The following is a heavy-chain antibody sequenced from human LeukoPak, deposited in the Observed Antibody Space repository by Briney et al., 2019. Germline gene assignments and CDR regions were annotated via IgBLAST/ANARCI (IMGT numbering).Heavy chain of an antibody. Sequence: GSSVKVSCKASGGTFSSYAISWVRQAPGQGLEWMGGIIPIFGTANYAQKFQGRVTITADESTSTAYMELSSLRSEDTAVYYCAGLPGPDDFQTFDYWGQGTLVTVSS. CDR1: GGTFSSYA. D-gene: IGHD1-1*01. CDR2: IIPIFGTA. V-gene: IGHV1-69*01. CDR3: AGLPGPDDFQTFDY. J-gene: IGHJ4*02.